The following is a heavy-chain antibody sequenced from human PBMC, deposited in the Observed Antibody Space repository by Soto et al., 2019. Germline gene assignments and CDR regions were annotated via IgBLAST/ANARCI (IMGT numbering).Heavy chain of an antibody. CDR3: ARATRVDSSSWYGVISSGWYGPSNDWFDP. CDR1: GFTFSSYW. CDR2: IKQDGSEK. Sequence: EVQLVESGGGLVQPGGSLRLSCAASGFTFSSYWMSWVRQAPGKGLEWVANIKQDGSEKYYVDSVKGRFTISRDNAKNSLYLQMNSLRAEDTAVYYCARATRVDSSSWYGVISSGWYGPSNDWFDPWGQGTLVTVSS. J-gene: IGHJ5*02. D-gene: IGHD6-13*01. V-gene: IGHV3-7*01.